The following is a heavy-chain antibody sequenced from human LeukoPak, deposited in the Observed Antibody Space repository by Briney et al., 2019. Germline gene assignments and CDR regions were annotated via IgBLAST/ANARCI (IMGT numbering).Heavy chain of an antibody. Sequence: PGGSLRLSCAASGITFSSYWMSWVRQAPGKGLEWVANIKQDGSEKYFVDSVKGRFTISRDNAKNSLYLKMNSLRAEDTAIYYCAREGGYSYGPYSYSYYYMDVWGKGTTVTVSS. CDR2: IKQDGSEK. D-gene: IGHD5-18*01. J-gene: IGHJ6*03. CDR1: GITFSSYW. CDR3: AREGGYSYGPYSYSYYYMDV. V-gene: IGHV3-7*01.